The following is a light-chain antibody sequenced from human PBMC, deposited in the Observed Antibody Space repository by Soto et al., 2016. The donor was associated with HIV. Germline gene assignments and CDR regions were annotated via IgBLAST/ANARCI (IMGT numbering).Light chain of an antibody. J-gene: IGKJ5*01. CDR2: AAS. Sequence: DIQMTQSPSTLSASVGDRVTITCRASQSISSWLAWYQQKPGKAPKLLIYAASSLQVGVPSRFSGSASGTDFSLTISNLQPEDFATYYCQQSYSIPLTFGQGTRLEI. CDR3: QQSYSIPLT. V-gene: IGKV1-39*01. CDR1: QSISSW.